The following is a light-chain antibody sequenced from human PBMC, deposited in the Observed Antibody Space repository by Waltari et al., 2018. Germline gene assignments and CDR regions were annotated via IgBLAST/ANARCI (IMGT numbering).Light chain of an antibody. CDR1: SSDVGSYNH. Sequence: QSALTQPASVSGSPGQSITISCTGSSSDVGSYNHVSWYQQRPNKAPEVIIYEVSKRPSGLSNRFSGSKSGHTASLTISGLQAEDEADYYCCSYAGSSSFVIFGGGTKLTVL. CDR2: EVS. CDR3: CSYAGSSSFVI. V-gene: IGLV2-23*02. J-gene: IGLJ2*01.